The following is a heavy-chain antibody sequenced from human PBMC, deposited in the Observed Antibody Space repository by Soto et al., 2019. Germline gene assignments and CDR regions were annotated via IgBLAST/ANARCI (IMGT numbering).Heavy chain of an antibody. J-gene: IGHJ6*02. CDR3: AKDPGTDMIYYYYGMDV. Sequence: GGSLRLSCAASGFTFSSYAMSWVRQAPGKGLEWVSAISGSGGSTYYADSVKGRFTISRDNSKNTLYLQTNSLRAEDTAVYYCAKDPGTDMIYYYYGMDVWGQGTTVTVSS. CDR2: ISGSGGST. CDR1: GFTFSSYA. V-gene: IGHV3-23*01. D-gene: IGHD3-10*01.